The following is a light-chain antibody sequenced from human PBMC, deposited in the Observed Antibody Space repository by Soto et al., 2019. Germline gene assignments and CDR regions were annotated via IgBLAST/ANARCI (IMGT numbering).Light chain of an antibody. Sequence: QSVLTQPPSASGTPGQRVIIPCSGSSSNIGSNYVYWYQHLPGTAPKLLIYKNNQRPSGVPDRFSGSKSGTSASLAISGLRSEDEADYYCAAWDDSLSGGVFGTGTKLTVL. J-gene: IGLJ1*01. V-gene: IGLV1-47*01. CDR1: SSNIGSNY. CDR3: AAWDDSLSGGV. CDR2: KNN.